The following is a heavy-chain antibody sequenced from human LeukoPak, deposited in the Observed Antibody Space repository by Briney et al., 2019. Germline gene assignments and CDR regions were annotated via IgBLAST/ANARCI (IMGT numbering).Heavy chain of an antibody. V-gene: IGHV4-39*07. D-gene: IGHD4-17*01. Sequence: SETLSLTCTVSGGSISSYNYYWCWIRQPPGKGLEWIGRIYYSGSTYYNPSLKSRVTISVDTSKNEFSLNLSSVTAADTAVYYCARAGTNLGDYDYWGQGTLVTVSS. J-gene: IGHJ4*02. CDR2: IYYSGST. CDR1: GGSISSYNYY. CDR3: ARAGTNLGDYDY.